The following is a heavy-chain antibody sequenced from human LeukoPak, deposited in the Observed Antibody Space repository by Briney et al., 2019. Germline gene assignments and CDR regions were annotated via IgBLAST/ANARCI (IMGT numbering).Heavy chain of an antibody. D-gene: IGHD3-3*01. CDR3: ARRSGYHFDY. V-gene: IGHV3-53*01. Sequence: GGSLRLSCAASGFTVSSNYMSWVRQAPGKGLEWVSVIYSGGSTYYADSVKGRFTISRDNSKDTLYLQMNSLRAEDTAVYYCARRSGYHFDYWGQETLVTVSP. CDR2: IYSGGST. CDR1: GFTVSSNY. J-gene: IGHJ4*02.